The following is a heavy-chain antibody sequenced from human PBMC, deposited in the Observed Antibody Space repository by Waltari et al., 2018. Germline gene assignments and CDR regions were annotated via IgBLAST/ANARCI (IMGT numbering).Heavy chain of an antibody. CDR3: ARGNQRGY. J-gene: IGHJ4*02. D-gene: IGHD2-2*01. CDR2: MYPQSGDT. V-gene: IGHV1-8*01. CDR1: GYTFSNYD. Sequence: QVQLVQSGAEVKKPGASVKVSCKASGYTFSNYDINWVRQAAGQGLEWMGWMYPQSGDTGYAQKFQGRVTMTRNTSIGTAYMELSSLQFDDTAVYYCARGNQRGYWGQGTLVTVSS.